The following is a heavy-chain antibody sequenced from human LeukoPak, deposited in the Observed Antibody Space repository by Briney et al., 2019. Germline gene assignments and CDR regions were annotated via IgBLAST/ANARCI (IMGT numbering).Heavy chain of an antibody. V-gene: IGHV3-30-3*01. CDR2: ISYDGSNK. Sequence: PGGSLRLSCAASGFTFSSYAMHWVRQAPGKGLEWVAVISYDGSNKYYADSVKGRFTISRDNSKNTLYLQMNSLRAEDTAVYYCARVYSGYETDAFDIWGQGTMVTVSS. D-gene: IGHD5-12*01. CDR3: ARVYSGYETDAFDI. CDR1: GFTFSSYA. J-gene: IGHJ3*02.